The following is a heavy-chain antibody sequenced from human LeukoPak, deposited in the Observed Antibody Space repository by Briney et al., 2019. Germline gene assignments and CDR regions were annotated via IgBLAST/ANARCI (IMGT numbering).Heavy chain of an antibody. CDR2: ISWNSGSI. D-gene: IGHD3-9*01. CDR1: GFTFDDYA. CDR3: AKDSSPSYYDILTGYYTD. V-gene: IGHV3-9*01. Sequence: GGSLRLSCAASGFTFDDYAMHWVRQAPGKGLEWVSGISWNSGSIGYADSVKGRFTISRDNAKNSLYLQMNSLRAEDTALYYCAKDSSPSYYDILTGYYTDWGQGTLVTVSS. J-gene: IGHJ4*02.